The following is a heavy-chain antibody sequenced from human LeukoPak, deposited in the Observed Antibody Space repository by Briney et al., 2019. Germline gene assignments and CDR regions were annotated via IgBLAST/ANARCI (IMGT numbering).Heavy chain of an antibody. J-gene: IGHJ4*02. CDR1: GDSVSSSSAA. V-gene: IGHV6-1*01. CDR3: AREDYGGYSGTYFDY. Sequence: SQTLSLTCAISGDSVSSSSAAWNWIRQSPSRGLEWLGRTYYRSKWYNDYALSVRGRITINPDTSKNQFSLQLSSVTPEDTAAYYCAREDYGGYSGTYFDYWGQGTLLTVSS. D-gene: IGHD4-23*01. CDR2: TYYRSKWYN.